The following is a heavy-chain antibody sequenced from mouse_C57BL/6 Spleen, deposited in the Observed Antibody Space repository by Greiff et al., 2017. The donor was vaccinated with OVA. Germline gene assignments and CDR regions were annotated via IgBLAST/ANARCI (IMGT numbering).Heavy chain of an antibody. CDR3: ARKEGYGKGYYAMDY. CDR1: GFSLTSYG. D-gene: IGHD2-1*01. J-gene: IGHJ4*01. Sequence: VQLQQSGPGLVQPSQSLSITCTVSGFSLTSYGVHWVRQSPGKGLEWLGVIWSGGSTDYNAAFISRLSISKDNSKSQVFFKMNSLQADDTAIYYCARKEGYGKGYYAMDYWGQGTSVTVSS. V-gene: IGHV2-2*01. CDR2: IWSGGST.